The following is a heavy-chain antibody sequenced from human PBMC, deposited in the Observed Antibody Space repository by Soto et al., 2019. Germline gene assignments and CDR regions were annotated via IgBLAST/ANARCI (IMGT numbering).Heavy chain of an antibody. V-gene: IGHV3-7*05. CDR3: ARGGRSGDS. D-gene: IGHD3-3*01. J-gene: IGHJ4*02. Sequence: EVQLVESGGGLVQPGGSLRLSCAASEFTFSNYWMRWVRQAPGKGLEWVAIIKQDGSEKYYVDSVKGRFTISRDNAKNSLYLQMDSLRAEDTAVYYCARGGRSGDSWGQGTLVTVSS. CDR2: IKQDGSEK. CDR1: EFTFSNYW.